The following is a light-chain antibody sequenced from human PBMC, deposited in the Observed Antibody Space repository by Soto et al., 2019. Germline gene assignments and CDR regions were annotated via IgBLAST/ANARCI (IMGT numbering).Light chain of an antibody. CDR2: LNSDGSH. J-gene: IGLJ3*02. Sequence: QLVLTQSPSASASLGASVKLTCTLSGGHSSYAIAWHQQQPEKGPRYLMNLNSDGSHSKGDGIPDRFSGSSSGAERYLTISSLQSEDEADYYCQTWGTGFRVFGGGTKLTVL. V-gene: IGLV4-69*01. CDR3: QTWGTGFRV. CDR1: GGHSSYA.